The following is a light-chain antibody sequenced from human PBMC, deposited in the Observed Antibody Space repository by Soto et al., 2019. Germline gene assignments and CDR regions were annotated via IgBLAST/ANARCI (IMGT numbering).Light chain of an antibody. CDR2: DTN. CDR3: LIFSGGARV. CDR1: TGAVTIGHY. J-gene: IGLJ3*02. Sequence: QAVVTQEPSLTVSPGGTVSLTCGSNTGAVTIGHYPYWFQQKPGQAPRTLVYDTNNRHSWTPARFSGSLLGGKAALTLSGAQPEDEADYYCLIFSGGARVFGGGTKVTVL. V-gene: IGLV7-46*01.